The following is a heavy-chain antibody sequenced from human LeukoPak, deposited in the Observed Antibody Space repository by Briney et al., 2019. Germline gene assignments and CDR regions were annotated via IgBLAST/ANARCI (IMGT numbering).Heavy chain of an antibody. Sequence: ASVKVSCKVSGYTLTELSMHWVRQAPGKGLEWMGGFDPEDGETIYAQKFQGRVTMTEDTSTDTAYMELSSLRSEDTAVYYCATTSPSIAVDKSDAFDIWGQGTMVTASS. CDR1: GYTLTELS. V-gene: IGHV1-24*01. D-gene: IGHD6-19*01. J-gene: IGHJ3*02. CDR3: ATTSPSIAVDKSDAFDI. CDR2: FDPEDGET.